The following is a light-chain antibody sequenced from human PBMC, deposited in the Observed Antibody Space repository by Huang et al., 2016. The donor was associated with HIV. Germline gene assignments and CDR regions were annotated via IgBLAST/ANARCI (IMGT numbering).Light chain of an antibody. J-gene: IGKJ4*01. Sequence: EIVLTQSPATLSLSPGDTATLSCRASQSVGYYLAWYQQKPGRAPRLLIYDASNRATGIPVRFSGSGSGTDFTLTISSLEPEDFAVYYCQQRSNWPPLTIGGGTKVEI. CDR3: QQRSNWPPLT. CDR2: DAS. CDR1: QSVGYY. V-gene: IGKV3-11*01.